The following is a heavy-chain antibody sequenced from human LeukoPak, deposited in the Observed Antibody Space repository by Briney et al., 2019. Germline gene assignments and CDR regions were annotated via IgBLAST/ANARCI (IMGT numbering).Heavy chain of an antibody. CDR3: ARVVGYCSSTSCLNWFDP. J-gene: IGHJ5*02. V-gene: IGHV1-18*01. CDR1: GYTFTSYG. CDR2: ISAYNGNT. Sequence: ASVKVSCKASGYTFTSYGISWVRQAPGQGLEWMGWISAYNGNTNYAQKLQGRVTMTTDTSTSTAYMELRSLRSDDTAVYYCARVVGYCSSTSCLNWFDPWGQGTLVTVSS. D-gene: IGHD2-2*03.